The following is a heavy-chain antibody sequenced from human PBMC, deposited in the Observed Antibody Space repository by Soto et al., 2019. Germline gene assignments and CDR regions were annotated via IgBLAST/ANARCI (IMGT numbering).Heavy chain of an antibody. Sequence: ASVKVSCKASGYTFTSYYMHWVRQAPGQGLEWMGIINPSGGSTSYAQKFQGRVTMTRDTSTSTVYMELSSLRSEDTAVYYCARGGYSYGYPKPFDYWGQGTLVPVAS. CDR2: INPSGGST. J-gene: IGHJ4*02. CDR3: ARGGYSYGYPKPFDY. V-gene: IGHV1-46*01. CDR1: GYTFTSYY. D-gene: IGHD5-18*01.